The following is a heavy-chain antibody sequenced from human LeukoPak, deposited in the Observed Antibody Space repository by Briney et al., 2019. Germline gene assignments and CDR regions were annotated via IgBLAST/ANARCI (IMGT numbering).Heavy chain of an antibody. J-gene: IGHJ4*02. CDR1: GFTFSSYA. CDR3: ARDGVAGMMDGPGDY. D-gene: IGHD6-19*01. Sequence: GGSLRLSCAASGFTFSSYAMHWVRQAPGKGLEWVAVISYDGSNKYYADSVKGRFTISRDNSKNTLYLQMNSLRAEDTAVYYCARDGVAGMMDGPGDYWGQGTLVTVSS. V-gene: IGHV3-30-3*01. CDR2: ISYDGSNK.